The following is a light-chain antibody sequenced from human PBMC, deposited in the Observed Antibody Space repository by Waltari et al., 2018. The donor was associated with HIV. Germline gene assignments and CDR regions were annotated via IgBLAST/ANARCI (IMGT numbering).Light chain of an antibody. V-gene: IGLV1-51*01. CDR1: SSNIGNNY. CDR3: GTWDSSLSAVV. J-gene: IGLJ2*01. Sequence: QSVLTQPPPVPAAPGQKVTISCSGSSSNIGNNYVSWYQQLPGTAPKLLIYDNNKRPSGIPDRFSGSKSGTSATLGITGLQTGDEADYYCGTWDSSLSAVVFGGGTK. CDR2: DNN.